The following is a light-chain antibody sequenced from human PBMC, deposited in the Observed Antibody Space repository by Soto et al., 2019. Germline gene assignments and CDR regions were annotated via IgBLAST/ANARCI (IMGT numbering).Light chain of an antibody. Sequence: NLLTQSPGTQYLSPGERATLSCRASQSVSSSYLAWYQQKPGQAPRLLIYGASSRATGIPDRFSGSGSGTDFTLTISRLEPEDFAVYYCQQYGSSLSITFGQGTRLEIK. CDR3: QQYGSSLSIT. CDR1: QSVSSSY. V-gene: IGKV3-20*01. J-gene: IGKJ5*01. CDR2: GAS.